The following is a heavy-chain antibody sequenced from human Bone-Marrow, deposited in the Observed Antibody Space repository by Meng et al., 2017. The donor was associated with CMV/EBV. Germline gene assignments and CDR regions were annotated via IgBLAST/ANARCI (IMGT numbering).Heavy chain of an antibody. CDR3: ARGRHIAARPFYY. Sequence: QVQVQQWGAGLLKPSESLSRTCAVYGGYFSGYYWSWIRQPPGKGLEWIGEINHSGSTNYNPSLKSRVTISVDTPKSQFSLKLSSVTAADTAVYYCARGRHIAARPFYYWGQGTLVTVSS. J-gene: IGHJ4*02. V-gene: IGHV4-34*01. D-gene: IGHD6-6*01. CDR1: GGYFSGYY. CDR2: INHSGST.